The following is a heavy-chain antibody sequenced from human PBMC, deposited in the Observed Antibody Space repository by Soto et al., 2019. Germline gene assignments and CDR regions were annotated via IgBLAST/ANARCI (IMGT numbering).Heavy chain of an antibody. V-gene: IGHV4-30-2*01. J-gene: IGHJ4*02. Sequence: QLQLQESGSRLVKPSQTLSLTCAVSGGSVDSGTYSWSWIRQPPGKGLEWIGYVYHSGNTYYNPSLQSRVTLSLDRSKNQFSLKLNSVTAADTAMYYCARGGGFSPFDYWGQGTLVTVSS. D-gene: IGHD2-15*01. CDR1: GGSVDSGTYS. CDR3: ARGGGFSPFDY. CDR2: VYHSGNT.